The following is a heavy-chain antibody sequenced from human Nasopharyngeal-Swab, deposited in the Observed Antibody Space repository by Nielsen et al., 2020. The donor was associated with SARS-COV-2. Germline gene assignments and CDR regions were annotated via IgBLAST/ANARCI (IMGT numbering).Heavy chain of an antibody. D-gene: IGHD3-22*01. CDR2: INHSGST. Sequence: SETLSLTCGVYGGSFSGYYWSWIRQPPGKGLEWIGEINHSGSTNYNPSLKSRVTISVDTSKNQFSLKLSSVTAADTAVYYCARTYYYDSSGYFLGWFDLWGRGTLVTVSS. CDR1: GGSFSGYY. V-gene: IGHV4-34*01. J-gene: IGHJ2*01. CDR3: ARTYYYDSSGYFLGWFDL.